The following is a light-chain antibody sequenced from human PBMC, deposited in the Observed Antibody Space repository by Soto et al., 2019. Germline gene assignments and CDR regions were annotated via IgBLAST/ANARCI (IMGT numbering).Light chain of an antibody. Sequence: QSALTQPASVSGSPGQSITISCTGTSSDVGSYNLVSWYQQHPGKAPKLMIYEVSKRPSGVSNRFSGSKSGNTASLTISGLQAEDEADYYCCSYAGSSTKNVFRTGTKVTVL. CDR2: EVS. V-gene: IGLV2-23*02. CDR3: CSYAGSSTKNV. J-gene: IGLJ1*01. CDR1: SSDVGSYNL.